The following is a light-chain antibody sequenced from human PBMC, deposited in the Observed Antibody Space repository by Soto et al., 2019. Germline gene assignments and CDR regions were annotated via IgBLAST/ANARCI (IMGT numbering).Light chain of an antibody. CDR3: QQYGSSGT. V-gene: IGKV3-20*01. CDR1: QSVSNNY. CDR2: DAS. Sequence: EFVLTQSPGTLSLSPGERATLSCRASQSVSNNYLAWYQQKPGQAPRLLIYDASNRATGIPDRFSGSGSGTDFTLTISRLEPEDFAVYYCQQYGSSGTFGQGTKVDIK. J-gene: IGKJ1*01.